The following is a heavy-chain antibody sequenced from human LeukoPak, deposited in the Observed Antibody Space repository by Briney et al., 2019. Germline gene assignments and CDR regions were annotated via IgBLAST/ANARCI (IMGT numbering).Heavy chain of an antibody. CDR2: IYYSGST. D-gene: IGHD2-21*01. CDR1: GGSISSGDYY. V-gene: IGHV4-30-4*08. Sequence: SETLSLTCTVSGGSISSGDYYWSWIRQPPGKGLEWIGYIYYSGSTYYNPSLKSRVTISVDTSKNQFSLKLSSVTAADTAVYYCARDRAIGTFDIWGQGTMVTVSS. CDR3: ARDRAIGTFDI. J-gene: IGHJ3*02.